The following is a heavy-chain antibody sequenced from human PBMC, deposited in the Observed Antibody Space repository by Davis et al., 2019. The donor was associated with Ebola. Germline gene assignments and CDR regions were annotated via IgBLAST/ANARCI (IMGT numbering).Heavy chain of an antibody. CDR2: FSYGDNTH. CDR1: GASISSRSYY. D-gene: IGHD3-22*01. CDR3: ARRYYYDGNWYFDL. Sequence: SETLSLTCTVSGASISSRSYYWGWIRQPPGKGLEWVGSFSYGDNTHYYNPSLRSRVTISVDTSRNQFSLKLSSATAADTAVYYCARRYYYDGNWYFDLWGRGTLVTVSS. J-gene: IGHJ2*01. V-gene: IGHV4-39*01.